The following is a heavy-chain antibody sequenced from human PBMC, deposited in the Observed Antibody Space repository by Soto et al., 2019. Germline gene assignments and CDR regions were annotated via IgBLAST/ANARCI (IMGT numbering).Heavy chain of an antibody. CDR1: GYTFAIYY. D-gene: IGHD2-21*01. Sequence: GASVKVSCKASGYTFAIYYMHGVRQAAVQGLDWMGIINPSGGSTSYAQKFQGRVTMTRDTSTSTVYMELSSLRSEDTAVYYCALEGHIVAYYYYGMDVWGQGTTVTVSS. CDR3: ALEGHIVAYYYYGMDV. J-gene: IGHJ6*02. V-gene: IGHV1-46*01. CDR2: INPSGGST.